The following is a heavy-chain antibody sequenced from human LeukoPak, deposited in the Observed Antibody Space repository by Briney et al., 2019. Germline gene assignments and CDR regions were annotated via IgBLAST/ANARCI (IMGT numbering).Heavy chain of an antibody. CDR3: ASVPYDSSGYYSAEYFQH. Sequence: SETLSHTCTVSGGSISSYYWSWIRQPPGKGLEWIGYIYYSGSTNYNPSLKSRVTISVDTSKNQFSLKLSSVTAADTAVYYCASVPYDSSGYYSAEYFQHWGQGTLVTVSS. J-gene: IGHJ1*01. D-gene: IGHD3-22*01. CDR1: GGSISSYY. CDR2: IYYSGST. V-gene: IGHV4-59*08.